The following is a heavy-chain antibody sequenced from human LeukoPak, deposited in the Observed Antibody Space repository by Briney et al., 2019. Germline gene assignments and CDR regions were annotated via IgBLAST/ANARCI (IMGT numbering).Heavy chain of an antibody. V-gene: IGHV3-30*18. CDR1: GFTFSSYD. CDR3: AKGTVLRFFDWSTPTDY. Sequence: PGGSLRLSCAASGFTFSSYDIHWVRQAPGKGLEWVAFISYDGSNTYYADSVKGRFTISRDNSKNTLYLQMNSLKTEDTAMYYCAKGTVLRFFDWSTPTDYWGQGTLVTVSS. D-gene: IGHD3-9*01. J-gene: IGHJ4*02. CDR2: ISYDGSNT.